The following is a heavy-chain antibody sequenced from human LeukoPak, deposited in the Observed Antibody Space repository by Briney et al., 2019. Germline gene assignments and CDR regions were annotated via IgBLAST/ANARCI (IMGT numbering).Heavy chain of an antibody. Sequence: ASVKVSCKASGYIFNNFYMQWVRQAPGQGLEWMGIINPSGGSTTYAQKFQGRVTLTRDMSTSTVHMELSSLRSEDTAVYYCARGRNNWNYFGTWGQGTLVTVSS. CDR1: GYIFNNFY. CDR3: ARGRNNWNYFGT. J-gene: IGHJ3*01. V-gene: IGHV1-46*02. D-gene: IGHD1-7*01. CDR2: INPSGGST.